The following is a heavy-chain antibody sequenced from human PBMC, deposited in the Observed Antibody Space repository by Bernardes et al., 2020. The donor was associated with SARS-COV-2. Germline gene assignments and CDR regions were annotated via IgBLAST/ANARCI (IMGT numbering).Heavy chain of an antibody. CDR1: GGSFSPYY. CDR3: ARGSMVRGAFFY. D-gene: IGHD3-10*01. CDR2: IKQSGSI. J-gene: IGHJ4*02. Sequence: SETLSLTCTAYGGSFSPYYWTWIRQPPGKGLEWIGEIKQSGSINYNPSLKSRVTISVDTSKSEFSLKMPSVTAADTAMYFCARGSMVRGAFFYWGQGTQVTVSS. V-gene: IGHV4-34*01.